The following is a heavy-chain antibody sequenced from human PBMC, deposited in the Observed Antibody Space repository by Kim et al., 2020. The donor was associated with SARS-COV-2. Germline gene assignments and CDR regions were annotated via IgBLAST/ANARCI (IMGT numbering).Heavy chain of an antibody. CDR1: GGSSSNYY. Sequence: SETLSLTCAVYGGSSSNYYWSWIRQPPGKGLEWIGEINHSGSTNYNSPLKTRVTISLDTSNSHVSLTLRSLTAADTAVYYCARGLIGYAASSYDYGLDVWGLGTTVTVSS. CDR3: ARGLIGYAASSYDYGLDV. V-gene: IGHV4-34*01. CDR2: INHSGST. D-gene: IGHD5-18*01. J-gene: IGHJ6*02.